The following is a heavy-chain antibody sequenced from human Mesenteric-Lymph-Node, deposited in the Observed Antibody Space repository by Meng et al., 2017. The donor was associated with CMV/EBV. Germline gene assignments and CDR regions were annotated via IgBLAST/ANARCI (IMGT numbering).Heavy chain of an antibody. CDR3: ARDPFDYRFDP. J-gene: IGHJ5*02. CDR2: ISASTGST. V-gene: IGHV1-18*01. CDR1: GDTFSSNA. D-gene: IGHD4-11*01. Sequence: ASVKVSCKASGDTFSSNAISWVRQAPGQGLEWMGWISASTGSTNYAQKIQGRVTMTTDTSTSTAYMELRNLKSDDTAVYYCARDPFDYRFDPWGQGTLVTVSS.